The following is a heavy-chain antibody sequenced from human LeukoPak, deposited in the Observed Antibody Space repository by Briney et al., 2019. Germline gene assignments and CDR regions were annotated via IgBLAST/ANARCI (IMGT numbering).Heavy chain of an antibody. CDR2: ISGSGGST. CDR1: GFTFSSYA. J-gene: IGHJ4*02. Sequence: PGGSLRLSCAASGFTFSSYAMSWVRQAPGKGLEWVSAISGSGGSTYYADSVKGRFTISRDNSKNTLYLQMNSLRAEDTAVYYCAKSGSWSGYYGVPNFDYWGLGTLVTVSS. V-gene: IGHV3-23*01. D-gene: IGHD3-3*01. CDR3: AKSGSWSGYYGVPNFDY.